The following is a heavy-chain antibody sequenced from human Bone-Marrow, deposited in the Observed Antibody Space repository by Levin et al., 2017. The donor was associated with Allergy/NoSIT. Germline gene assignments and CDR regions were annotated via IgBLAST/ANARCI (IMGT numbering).Heavy chain of an antibody. CDR1: GYTFTSYA. J-gene: IGHJ5*02. D-gene: IGHD3-3*01. V-gene: IGHV1-3*01. CDR3: ARDLYGITIFGHWFDP. Sequence: GESLKISCKASGYTFTSYAMHWVRQAPGQRLEWMGWINAGNGNTKYSQKFQGRVTITRDTSASTAYMELSSLRSEDTAVYYCARDLYGITIFGHWFDPWGQGTLVTVSS. CDR2: INAGNGNT.